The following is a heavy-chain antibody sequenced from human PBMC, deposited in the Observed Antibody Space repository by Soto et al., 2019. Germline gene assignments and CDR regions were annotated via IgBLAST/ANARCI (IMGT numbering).Heavy chain of an antibody. Sequence: PGGSLRLSCAASGFTFSSYDMHWVRQATGKGLEWVSAIGTAGDTYYPGSVKGRFTISRENAKNSLYLQMNSLRAGDTAVYYCARGLTIPKQVGATNWFDTWGQGTLVTVSS. CDR1: GFTFSSYD. J-gene: IGHJ5*02. D-gene: IGHD3-10*01. CDR2: IGTAGDT. CDR3: ARGLTIPKQVGATNWFDT. V-gene: IGHV3-13*01.